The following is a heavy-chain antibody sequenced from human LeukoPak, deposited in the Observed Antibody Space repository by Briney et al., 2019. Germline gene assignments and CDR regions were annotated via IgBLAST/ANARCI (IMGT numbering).Heavy chain of an antibody. V-gene: IGHV3-23*01. CDR3: AKDQSKPTMIVVEFAFDI. Sequence: PGGSLRHSCAASGLTFSSYGMSWVRQAPGKGLEWVSGIIGSGGRTYYADSVKGRFTISRDNSKNTLYLQMNSLRAEDTAVYYCAKDQSKPTMIVVEFAFDIWGQGTMVTVSS. CDR1: GLTFSSYG. CDR2: IIGSGGRT. J-gene: IGHJ3*02. D-gene: IGHD3-22*01.